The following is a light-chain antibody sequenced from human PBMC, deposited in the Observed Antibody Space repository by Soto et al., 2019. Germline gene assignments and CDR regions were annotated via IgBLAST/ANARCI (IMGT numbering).Light chain of an antibody. J-gene: IGLJ2*01. CDR1: SSNIGAGYD. V-gene: IGLV1-40*01. CDR2: GNS. Sequence: QSVLTQPPSVSGAPGQRVTISCTGSSSNIGAGYDVHWYQQLPGTAPKLLIYGNSNRPSGVPERFSGSKSGTSASLTITVHQAEDDADYYCQSYDSSLSVVFGGGTKVTVL. CDR3: QSYDSSLSVV.